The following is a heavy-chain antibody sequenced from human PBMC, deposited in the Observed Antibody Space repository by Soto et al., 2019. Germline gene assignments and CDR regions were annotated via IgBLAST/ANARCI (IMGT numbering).Heavy chain of an antibody. Sequence: QVQLVQSGAEVKKPGSSVKVSCKASGGTFSSYAISWVRQAPGQGLEWMGGIIPIFGTANYAQKFQGSVTITGDKSTSTASMELSSLRSEDTVVYYCARARRDSSGWYLGEYWGQGTLVTVSS. J-gene: IGHJ4*02. D-gene: IGHD6-19*01. CDR1: GGTFSSYA. CDR3: ARARRDSSGWYLGEY. CDR2: IIPIFGTA. V-gene: IGHV1-69*06.